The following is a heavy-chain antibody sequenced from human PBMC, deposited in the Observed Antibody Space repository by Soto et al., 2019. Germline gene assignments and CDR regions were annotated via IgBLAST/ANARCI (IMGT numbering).Heavy chain of an antibody. J-gene: IGHJ5*02. Sequence: PSETLSLTCTVSGASISGFYWSWIRKSAGKGLEWIGRIYATGTTDYNPSLKSRVMMSVDTSKKQFSLKLRSVTAADTAVYYCVRDETKTLRAWYDPWGQGISVTVCS. D-gene: IGHD1-1*01. CDR1: GASISGFY. CDR2: IYATGTT. CDR3: VRDETKTLRAWYDP. V-gene: IGHV4-4*07.